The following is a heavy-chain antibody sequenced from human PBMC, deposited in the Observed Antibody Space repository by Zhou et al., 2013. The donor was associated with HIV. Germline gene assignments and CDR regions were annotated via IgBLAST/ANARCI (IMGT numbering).Heavy chain of an antibody. Sequence: QVQLVQSGAEVKKPGASVRVSCKASGYTFTDYYIYWVRQAPGQGLEWMGWINPKSGDTNYAQKFQGRVTMTRDTSISTAYMELSRLRFDDTAMYYCARAYDSGSYFDYWGQGTLVTVPS. D-gene: IGHD1-26*01. V-gene: IGHV1-2*02. CDR1: GYTFTDYY. CDR3: ARAYDSGSYFDY. CDR2: INPKSGDT. J-gene: IGHJ4*02.